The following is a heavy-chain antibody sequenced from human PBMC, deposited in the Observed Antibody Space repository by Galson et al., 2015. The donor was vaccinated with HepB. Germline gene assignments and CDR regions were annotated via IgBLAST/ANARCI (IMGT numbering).Heavy chain of an antibody. CDR2: IYSGGST. J-gene: IGHJ2*01. D-gene: IGHD4-11*01. CDR3: ARVGSNYGWYFDL. V-gene: IGHV3-53*01. Sequence: SLRHRCPSSEFAVNSNYQSCVRQAAGKGLEWVSVIYSGGSTYYADSVKGRFTIPRDNSMNTLYLQMNSLRAEDTAVYYCARVGSNYGWYFDLWGRGTLVTVSS. CDR1: EFAVNSNY.